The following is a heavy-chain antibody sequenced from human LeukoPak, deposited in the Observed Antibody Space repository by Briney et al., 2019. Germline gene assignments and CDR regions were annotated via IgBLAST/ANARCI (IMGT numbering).Heavy chain of an antibody. Sequence: PGGSLRLSCAASGFTFSDYSMRWIRQAPGKGLEWVSSISRSCSTKYYADSVKGRFTISRDNAKNSLFLQMNSLRAEDTAVYYCARVLRYCSGGNCYSGGLGYMDVWGKGTTVTISS. CDR2: ISRSCSTK. D-gene: IGHD2-15*01. V-gene: IGHV3-11*01. CDR3: ARVLRYCSGGNCYSGGLGYMDV. CDR1: GFTFSDYS. J-gene: IGHJ6*03.